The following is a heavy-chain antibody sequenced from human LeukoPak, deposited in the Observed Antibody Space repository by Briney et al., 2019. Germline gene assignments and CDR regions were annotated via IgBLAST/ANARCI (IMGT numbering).Heavy chain of an antibody. D-gene: IGHD3-3*01. CDR1: GFTFSSYW. Sequence: GGSLRLSCAASGFTFSSYWMSWVRQAPGKGLEWVANIKQDGSEKYYVDSVKGRFTISRDNAKNSLYLQMNSLRAEDTAVYYCASVYYDFWSGYYYFDYWGQGTLVTVSS. CDR3: ASVYYDFWSGYYYFDY. CDR2: IKQDGSEK. J-gene: IGHJ4*02. V-gene: IGHV3-7*01.